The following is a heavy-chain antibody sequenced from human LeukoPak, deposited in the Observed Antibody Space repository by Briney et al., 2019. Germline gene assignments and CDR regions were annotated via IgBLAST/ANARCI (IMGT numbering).Heavy chain of an antibody. D-gene: IGHD4-17*01. CDR1: GFTFTSYG. J-gene: IGHJ4*02. Sequence: GGSLRLSCAASGFTFTSYGMSWVRQAPGKGLEWVAVTWYDGSNKYYADAVKGRFTISRDNSKNTLYLQMNSLRAEDTAVYFCARDHGDYSGKDYWGQGTLVTVSS. V-gene: IGHV3-33*08. CDR2: TWYDGSNK. CDR3: ARDHGDYSGKDY.